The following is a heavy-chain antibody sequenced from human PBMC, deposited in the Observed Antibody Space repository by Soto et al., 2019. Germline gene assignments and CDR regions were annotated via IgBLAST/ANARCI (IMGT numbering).Heavy chain of an antibody. CDR2: MNPKSGNT. V-gene: IGHV1-8*01. D-gene: IGHD3-22*01. CDR3: ARGMILAPAASKWFDP. J-gene: IGHJ5*02. Sequence: QVQLVQSGAEVKKPGASVRVSCKASGYAFINHNINWVRQATGTGLEWMGWMNPKSGNTGYAQKFQGRVTMTRSTSISTAYMELTSLTSEDTAVYYCARGMILAPAASKWFDPWGQGARVTVSS. CDR1: GYAFINHN.